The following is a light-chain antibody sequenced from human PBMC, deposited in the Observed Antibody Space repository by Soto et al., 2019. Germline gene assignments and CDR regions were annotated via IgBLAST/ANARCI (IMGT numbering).Light chain of an antibody. J-gene: IGKJ2*01. CDR1: QTISSW. V-gene: IGKV1-5*01. CDR3: QQYNYYYT. Sequence: DIQMTQSPSTLSASVGDRVTITCRASQTISSWLAWYQQKPGKPPKLLIYDASFLQSGVPSRFSGSGSGTEFTLAISSLQPDDFATYYCQQYNYYYTFGQGTKVDIK. CDR2: DAS.